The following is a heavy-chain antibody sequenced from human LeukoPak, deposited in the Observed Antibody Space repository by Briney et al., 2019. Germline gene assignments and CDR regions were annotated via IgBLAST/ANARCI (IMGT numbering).Heavy chain of an antibody. Sequence: SETLSLTCTVSGGSISSYYWSWVRQPPGKGLEWIGYIYYSGYTNYNPSLKSRVTISVDTSKNQFSLKLSSVTAADTAVYYCASSPPTYYYDSSGHYPNWGQGTLVTVSS. V-gene: IGHV4-59*01. D-gene: IGHD3-22*01. CDR3: ASSPPTYYYDSSGHYPN. J-gene: IGHJ4*02. CDR2: IYYSGYT. CDR1: GGSISSYY.